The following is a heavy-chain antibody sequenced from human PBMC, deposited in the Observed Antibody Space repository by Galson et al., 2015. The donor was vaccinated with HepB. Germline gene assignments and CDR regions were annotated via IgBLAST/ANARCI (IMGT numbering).Heavy chain of an antibody. D-gene: IGHD6-19*01. CDR1: GFTFGGYT. J-gene: IGHJ4*02. V-gene: IGHV3-21*01. CDR3: ARDGYSIGKSFDY. Sequence: SLRLSCAAPGFTFGGYTMTWVRQAPGKGLEWVSSITSSSTFIYDADSVKGRFTISRDNAKNALYLQMKSLRADDTAVYYCARDGYSIGKSFDYWGRGTLVAVSS. CDR2: ITSSSTFI.